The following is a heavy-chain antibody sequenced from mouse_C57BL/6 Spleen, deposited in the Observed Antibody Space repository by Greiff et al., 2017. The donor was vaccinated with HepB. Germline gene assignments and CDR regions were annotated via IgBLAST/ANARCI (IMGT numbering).Heavy chain of an antibody. V-gene: IGHV1-47*01. Sequence: VQVVESGAELVKPGASVKMSCKASGYTFTTYPIEWMKQNHGKSLEWIGNFHPYNDDTKYNEKFKGKATLTVEKSSSTVYLELSRLTSDDSAVYYCARGLLRYSYWYFDVWGTGTTVTVSS. CDR2: FHPYNDDT. D-gene: IGHD1-1*01. CDR3: ARGLLRYSYWYFDV. J-gene: IGHJ1*03. CDR1: GYTFTTYP.